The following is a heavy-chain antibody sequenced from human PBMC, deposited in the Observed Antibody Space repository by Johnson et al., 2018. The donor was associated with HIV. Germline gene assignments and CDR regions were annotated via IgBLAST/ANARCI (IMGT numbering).Heavy chain of an antibody. V-gene: IGHV3-66*01. CDR3: ARDLTYYYDSSTYVRAFDI. Sequence: VQLVESGGGVVRPGESLRLSCAASTFTFDDYGMTWVRQAPGKGLEWVSVIYSGGSTYYADSVKGRFTISRDNSKNTLYLQMNSMGDEDPAVYYCARDLTYYYDSSTYVRAFDIWGQGTMVTVSS. CDR1: TFTFDDYG. CDR2: IYSGGST. D-gene: IGHD3-22*01. J-gene: IGHJ3*02.